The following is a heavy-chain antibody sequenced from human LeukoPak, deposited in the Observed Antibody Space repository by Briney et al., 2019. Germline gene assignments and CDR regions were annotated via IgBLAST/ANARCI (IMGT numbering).Heavy chain of an antibody. J-gene: IGHJ4*02. D-gene: IGHD4-11*01. CDR3: AREGLPYSGDH. CDR1: GLTFSSYW. V-gene: IGHV3-7*01. Sequence: PGGSLRLSCAASGLTFSSYWMRWVRQTPGKGLEWVANIKGDGSEINYVDSVKGRFTISRDNAKNSLSLQMNSLTADDTGVYYCAREGLPYSGDHWGQGTLVTVSS. CDR2: IKGDGSEI.